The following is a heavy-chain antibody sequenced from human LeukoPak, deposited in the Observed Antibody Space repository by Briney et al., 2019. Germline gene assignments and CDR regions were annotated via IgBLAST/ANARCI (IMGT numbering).Heavy chain of an antibody. D-gene: IGHD5-18*01. CDR1: GGSISSYY. V-gene: IGHV4-59*01. Sequence: SGTLSLTCTVSGGSISSYYWSWIRQPPGKGLEWIGYIYYRGSTNYNPSLKSRVTISVDTSKNQFSLKLSSVTAADTAVYYCARVHSYGYFDWFDPWGQGTLVTVSS. CDR3: ARVHSYGYFDWFDP. J-gene: IGHJ5*02. CDR2: IYYRGST.